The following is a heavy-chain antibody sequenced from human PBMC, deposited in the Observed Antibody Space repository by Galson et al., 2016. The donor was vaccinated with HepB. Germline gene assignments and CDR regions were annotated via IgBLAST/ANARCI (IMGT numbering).Heavy chain of an antibody. CDR2: INSDGSTT. J-gene: IGHJ5*02. D-gene: IGHD1-26*01. CDR1: GFTFSSYW. V-gene: IGHV3-74*01. Sequence: SLRLSCAASGFTFSSYWMHWVRQAPGKGLVWVSRINSDGSTTHYADSVKGRFTISRDNAKNTLYLQMNHLRAEDTAVYYCVNLGTTRTWGQGTQVTVSS. CDR3: VNLGTTRT.